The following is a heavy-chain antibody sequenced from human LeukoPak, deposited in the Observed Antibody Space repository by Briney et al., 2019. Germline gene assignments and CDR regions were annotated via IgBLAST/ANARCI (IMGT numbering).Heavy chain of an antibody. D-gene: IGHD2-15*01. CDR3: ARGVHCSGGSCYFY. CDR2: INRSGST. V-gene: IGHV4-34*01. J-gene: IGHJ4*02. Sequence: KSSETLSLTCAVYGGSFSGYYWSWIRQPPGKGLEWIGEINRSGSTNYNPSLKSRVTISVDTSKNQFSLKLSSVTAADTAVYYCARGVHCSGGSCYFYWGQGTLVTVSS. CDR1: GGSFSGYY.